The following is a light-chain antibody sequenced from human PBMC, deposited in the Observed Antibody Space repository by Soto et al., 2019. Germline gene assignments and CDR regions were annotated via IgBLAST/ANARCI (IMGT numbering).Light chain of an antibody. CDR3: QQYGSSPLIT. J-gene: IGKJ5*01. CDR1: QSVSSSY. Sequence: EIVLMQSPGTLSLSPGERATLSCRASQSVSSSYLAWYQQKPGQAPRLLIYGASSRATGIPDRFSGSGSGTDSTLTISRLEPEDFAVYYCQQYGSSPLITFGQGTRLEIK. V-gene: IGKV3-20*01. CDR2: GAS.